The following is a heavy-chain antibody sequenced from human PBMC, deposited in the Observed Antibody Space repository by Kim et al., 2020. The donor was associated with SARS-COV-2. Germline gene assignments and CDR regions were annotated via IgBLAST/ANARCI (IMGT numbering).Heavy chain of an antibody. D-gene: IGHD3-22*01. CDR3: ASEDDSRLIDY. CDR2: ISYDGSNK. Sequence: GGSLRLSCAASGFTFSSYAMHWVRQAPGKGLEWVAVISYDGSNKYYADSVKGRFTISRDNSKNTLYLQMNSLRAEDTAVYYCASEDDSRLIDYWGQGTLVTVSS. J-gene: IGHJ4*02. V-gene: IGHV3-30*04. CDR1: GFTFSSYA.